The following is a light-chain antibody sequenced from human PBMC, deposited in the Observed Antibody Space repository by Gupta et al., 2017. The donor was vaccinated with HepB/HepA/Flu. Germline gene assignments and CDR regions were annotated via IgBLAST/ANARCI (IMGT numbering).Light chain of an antibody. V-gene: IGLV2-14*01. CDR1: SSDVGGYNY. CDR2: DVS. Sequence: QSALTQPASVSGSPGQSITISCTGTSSDVGGYNYVSWYQQHPGKAPKLMIYDVSNRPSEVSNRFSGSKSSNTASLTISGLQAEDEADYYCSSYTSSSTWVFGGGTKLTVL. CDR3: SSYTSSSTWV. J-gene: IGLJ3*02.